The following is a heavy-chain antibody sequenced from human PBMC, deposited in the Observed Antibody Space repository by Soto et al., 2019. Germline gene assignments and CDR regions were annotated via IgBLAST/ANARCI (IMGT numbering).Heavy chain of an antibody. V-gene: IGHV1-69*19. CDR3: ARVLYYGSGSYSPYGMDV. J-gene: IGHJ6*02. D-gene: IGHD3-10*01. CDR1: GVSFNNNG. Sequence: QVQLVQSGAEVQKPGSSVKVSCKTSGVSFNNNGIGWVRQAPGHGLEWMGVVSPPFRTSNYARKFQGRISITADASTGTVNMELSSLTSEDTAQYYCARVLYYGSGSYSPYGMDVWGQGTTVTVSS. CDR2: VSPPFRTS.